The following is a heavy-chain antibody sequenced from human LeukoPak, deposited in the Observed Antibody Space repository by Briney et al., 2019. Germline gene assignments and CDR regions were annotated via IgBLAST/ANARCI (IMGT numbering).Heavy chain of an antibody. J-gene: IGHJ4*02. CDR2: INSDGSST. CDR3: ARESNDILTGFDY. D-gene: IGHD3-9*01. CDR1: GFTCSSYW. Sequence: QSGGSLRLSCAASGFTCSSYWTHWVRQAPGKGLVWVSRINSDGSSTSYADSVKGRFTISRDNAKNTLYLQMNSLRAEDTAVYYCARESNDILTGFDYWGQGTLVTVSS. V-gene: IGHV3-74*01.